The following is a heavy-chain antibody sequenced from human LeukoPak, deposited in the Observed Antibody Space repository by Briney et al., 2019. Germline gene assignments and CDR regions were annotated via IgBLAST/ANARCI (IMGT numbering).Heavy chain of an antibody. J-gene: IGHJ4*02. CDR3: ARGAAAAAKYDY. Sequence: SVKVSCKASGGTFSSYAISWVRQAPGQGLEWMGGIIPIFDTANYAQKFQGRVTITADESTSTAYMELSSLRSEDTAVYYCARGAAAAAKYDYWGQGTLVTVSS. CDR2: IIPIFDTA. CDR1: GGTFSSYA. D-gene: IGHD6-13*01. V-gene: IGHV1-69*01.